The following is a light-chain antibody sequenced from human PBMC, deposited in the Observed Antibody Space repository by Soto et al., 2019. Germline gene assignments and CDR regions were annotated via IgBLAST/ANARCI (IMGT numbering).Light chain of an antibody. V-gene: IGKV1-33*01. J-gene: IGKJ4*01. CDR3: QQSYNIPLT. Sequence: DIQMTQAPCSLCASVGERLTITCQASQDISNYLTWYQQKPGKAPKLLIYDASNLETGVPSRFSGSGSGTDFTLTISSLQTEDYATYYCQQSYNIPLTFGGGTKVDIK. CDR2: DAS. CDR1: QDISNY.